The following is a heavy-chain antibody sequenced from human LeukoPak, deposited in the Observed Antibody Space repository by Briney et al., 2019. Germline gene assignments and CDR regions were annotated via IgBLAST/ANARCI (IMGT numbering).Heavy chain of an antibody. Sequence: SETLSLTCTVSGASISIYSWSWIRQPPGQGLEWIGYSYYSGSPNYNPSLKSRVTMSVDASKNQFSLKVSSVTAADTAVYYCAKSNRYCDSASCYEAFDIWGKGTMVTVSS. CDR2: SYYSGSP. V-gene: IGHV4-59*01. D-gene: IGHD2-2*01. J-gene: IGHJ3*02. CDR3: AKSNRYCDSASCYEAFDI. CDR1: GASISIYS.